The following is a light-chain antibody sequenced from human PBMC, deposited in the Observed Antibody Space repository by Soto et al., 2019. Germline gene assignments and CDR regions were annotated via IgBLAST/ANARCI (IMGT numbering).Light chain of an antibody. Sequence: EIVLTQSPGTLSLSPGERATLSCRASQSVSSGYFARYQQKPGQAPRLLIYGASRRAAGIPDRFRGSGSGTDVTLTISRLGPEDFAVYYCQQYEAFGQGTKLEIK. J-gene: IGKJ2*01. CDR3: QQYEA. CDR1: QSVSSGY. CDR2: GAS. V-gene: IGKV3-20*01.